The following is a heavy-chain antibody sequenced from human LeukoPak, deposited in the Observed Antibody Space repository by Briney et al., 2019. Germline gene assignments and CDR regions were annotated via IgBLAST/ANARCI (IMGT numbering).Heavy chain of an antibody. CDR1: GYTFTSYY. V-gene: IGHV1-46*01. J-gene: IGHJ3*02. Sequence: ASVKVSCKASGYTFTSYYMYWVRQAPGQGLEWMGIINPSGGSTSYAQKFQGRVTMTRDTSTSTVYMELSSLRSEDTAVYYCARETEKTLYSDFWSGYYTPAAFDIWGQGTMVTVSS. CDR3: ARETEKTLYSDFWSGYYTPAAFDI. CDR2: INPSGGST. D-gene: IGHD3-3*01.